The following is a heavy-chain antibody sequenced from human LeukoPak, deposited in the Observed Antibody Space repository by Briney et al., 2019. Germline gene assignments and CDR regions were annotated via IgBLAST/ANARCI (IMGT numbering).Heavy chain of an antibody. CDR3: ASDPMTSQTIGMGDWSDP. J-gene: IGHJ5*02. CDR2: IYSSGST. Sequence: SETLSLTCTVSGGSISGSSYYWARIRQPPGKGLEWIGTIYSSGSTYYNPSLKSRVTISVDTSKNQFSLKLSSVTAADTAVYYCASDPMTSQTIGMGDWSDPWGQGILVTVSS. CDR1: GGSISGSSYY. D-gene: IGHD5-24*01. V-gene: IGHV4-39*07.